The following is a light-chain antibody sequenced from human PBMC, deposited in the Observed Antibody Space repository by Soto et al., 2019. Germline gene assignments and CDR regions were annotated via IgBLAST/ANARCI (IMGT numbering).Light chain of an antibody. CDR1: SSDVDAYDY. V-gene: IGLV2-14*01. Sequence: QLVLTQPASVSGSPGQSITISCTGTSSDVDAYDYVSWYQQYSGQAPKLIIYEVSNRPSGVSNRFSGSKSGNTASLTISGLQAEDEADYYCGSYTTSSTLVFGGGTKVTVL. CDR3: GSYTTSSTLV. J-gene: IGLJ2*01. CDR2: EVS.